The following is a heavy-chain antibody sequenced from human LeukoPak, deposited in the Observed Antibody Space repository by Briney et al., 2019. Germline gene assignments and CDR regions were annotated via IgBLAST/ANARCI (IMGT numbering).Heavy chain of an antibody. Sequence: PGRSLRLSCAASGFTFSSYTMHWVRQAPGKGLEWVAVISYDGSNKYYADSVKGRFTISRDNSKNTLYLQMNSLRAEDTAVYYCAKEYTNAMDYFDYWGQGTLVTVSS. V-gene: IGHV3-30-3*02. CDR1: GFTFSSYT. D-gene: IGHD2-8*01. J-gene: IGHJ4*02. CDR3: AKEYTNAMDYFDY. CDR2: ISYDGSNK.